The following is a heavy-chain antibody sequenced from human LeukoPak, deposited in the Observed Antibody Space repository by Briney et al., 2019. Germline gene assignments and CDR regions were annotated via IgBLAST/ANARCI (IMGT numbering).Heavy chain of an antibody. CDR2: LSGNGDNT. Sequence: VGSLRLSCAASGFTFSSYAMSWVRQAPGKGLEWVSGLSGNGDNTYYADSVKGRFTISRDNSKNTVYLQMNSLRAEDTAVYYCAKDRGYNYGLFDYWGQGTLVTVSS. D-gene: IGHD5-18*01. V-gene: IGHV3-23*01. CDR1: GFTFSSYA. CDR3: AKDRGYNYGLFDY. J-gene: IGHJ4*02.